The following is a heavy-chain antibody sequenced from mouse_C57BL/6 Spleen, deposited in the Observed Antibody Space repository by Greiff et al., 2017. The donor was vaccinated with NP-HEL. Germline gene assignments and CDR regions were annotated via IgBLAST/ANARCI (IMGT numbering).Heavy chain of an antibody. CDR3: ARGDYYYGSSYRGDY. V-gene: IGHV1-19*01. CDR1: GYTFTDYY. J-gene: IGHJ2*01. CDR2: INPYNGGT. Sequence: EVQLQQSGPVLVKPGASVKMSCKASGYTFTDYYMNWVKQSHGKSLEWIGVINPYNGGTSYNQKFKGKATLTVDKSSSTAYMELNSLTSEDSAVYYCARGDYYYGSSYRGDYWGQGTTLTVSS. D-gene: IGHD1-1*01.